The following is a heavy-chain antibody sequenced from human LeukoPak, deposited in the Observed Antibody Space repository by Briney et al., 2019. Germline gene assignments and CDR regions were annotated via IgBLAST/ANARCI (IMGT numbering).Heavy chain of an antibody. CDR2: IIPMFDTP. J-gene: IGHJ3*02. Sequence: SVKVSCKASGGTFSNYAISWVRQAPGQGLEWMGGIIPMFDTPIYAQKFQGRVTITADESTCTVYMELSSLRSEDTAVYFCASTDYYDSRGYGGSFAIWGQGTMVTVSS. D-gene: IGHD3-22*01. CDR3: ASTDYYDSRGYGGSFAI. V-gene: IGHV1-69*13. CDR1: GGTFSNYA.